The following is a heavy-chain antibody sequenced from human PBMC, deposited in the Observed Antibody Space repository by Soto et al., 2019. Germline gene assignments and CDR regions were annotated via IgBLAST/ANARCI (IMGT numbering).Heavy chain of an antibody. J-gene: IGHJ6*02. CDR3: AKAHSSGWSGVDYYYGMDV. CDR1: GFTFSSYG. Sequence: PGGSLRLSCAASGFTFSSYGMHWGRQAPGKRLEWVAVISYDGSNKYYADSVKGRFTISRDNSKNTLYLQMNSLRAEDTAVYYCAKAHSSGWSGVDYYYGMDVWGQGTTVTVSS. V-gene: IGHV3-30*18. CDR2: ISYDGSNK. D-gene: IGHD6-19*01.